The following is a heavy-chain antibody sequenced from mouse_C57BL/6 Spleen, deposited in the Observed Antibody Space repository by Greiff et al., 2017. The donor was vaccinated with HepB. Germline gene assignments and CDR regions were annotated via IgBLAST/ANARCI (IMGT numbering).Heavy chain of an antibody. CDR3: ASRGGTDFDY. CDR1: GFTFSDYG. V-gene: IGHV5-17*01. D-gene: IGHD4-1*01. J-gene: IGHJ2*01. CDR2: ISSGSSTI. Sequence: EVQLVESGGGLVKPGGSLKLSCAASGFTFSDYGMHWVRQAPEKGLEWVAYISSGSSTIYYADTVKGRFTISRDNAKNTLFLQMTSLRSEDTAMYYCASRGGTDFDYWGQGTTLTVSS.